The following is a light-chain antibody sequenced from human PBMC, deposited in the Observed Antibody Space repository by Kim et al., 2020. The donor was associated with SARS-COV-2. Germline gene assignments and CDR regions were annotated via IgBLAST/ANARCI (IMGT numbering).Light chain of an antibody. V-gene: IGLV3-19*01. J-gene: IGLJ2*01. Sequence: SSELTQDPAVSVALGQTVRITCQGDSLRSYYATWYQQKPRPAPVLVIYGRNNRPSGIPDRFSGSSSGNTASLTISGAQAEDEADFYCQSRDSGGNVVFGGGTKLTVL. CDR3: QSRDSGGNVV. CDR1: SLRSYY. CDR2: GRN.